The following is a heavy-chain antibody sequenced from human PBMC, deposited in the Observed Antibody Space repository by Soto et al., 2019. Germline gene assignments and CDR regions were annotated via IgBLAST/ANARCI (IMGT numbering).Heavy chain of an antibody. Sequence: TLSLTCTVSGGSISSGGYYWGWIHQHPGKGLEWIGYIYYSGSTYYNPSLKSRVTISVDTSKNQFSLKLSSVTAADTAVYYCAREGGSGYDQGYYYYGMDVWGQGTTVTVSS. D-gene: IGHD5-12*01. CDR2: IYYSGST. CDR3: AREGGSGYDQGYYYYGMDV. V-gene: IGHV4-31*03. CDR1: GGSISSGGYY. J-gene: IGHJ6*02.